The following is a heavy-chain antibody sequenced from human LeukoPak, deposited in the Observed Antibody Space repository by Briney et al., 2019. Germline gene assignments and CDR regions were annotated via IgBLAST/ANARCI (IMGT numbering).Heavy chain of an antibody. Sequence: GGSLRLSCAASGFTFNSYWMSWVRQAPGKGLEWVANIRQDGSEKYYVDSVKGRFTMSRDNAKNSLYLQMNSLRAEDTAVYYCARDRCSSTSCYTLDDAFDIWGQGTMVTVSS. V-gene: IGHV3-7*01. J-gene: IGHJ3*02. D-gene: IGHD2-2*02. CDR2: IRQDGSEK. CDR1: GFTFNSYW. CDR3: ARDRCSSTSCYTLDDAFDI.